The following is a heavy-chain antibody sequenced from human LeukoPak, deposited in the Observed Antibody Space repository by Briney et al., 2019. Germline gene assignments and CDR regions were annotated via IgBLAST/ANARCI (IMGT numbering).Heavy chain of an antibody. CDR1: GYTFTSYA. V-gene: IGHV1-3*01. Sequence: GASVKVSCKASGYTFTSYAMHWVRQAPGQRLEWMGWINAGNGNTKYSQKFQGRVTITRDTSASTACMELSSLRSEDTAVYYCAREDIVATISDYYYYGMDVWGQGTTVTVSS. CDR3: AREDIVATISDYYYYGMDV. D-gene: IGHD5-12*01. CDR2: INAGNGNT. J-gene: IGHJ6*02.